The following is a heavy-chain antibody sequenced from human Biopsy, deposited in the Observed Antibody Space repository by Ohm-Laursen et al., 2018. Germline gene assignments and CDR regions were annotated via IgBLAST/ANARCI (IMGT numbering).Heavy chain of an antibody. CDR1: GYTLTDLS. J-gene: IGHJ4*02. CDR2: FAPENGKT. V-gene: IGHV1-24*01. CDR3: AGDINNWNVNY. D-gene: IGHD1-20*01. Sequence: AAVKVSCKVSGYTLTDLSMHWVRQAPGKGLEWMGGFAPENGKTIYAQKFQGRVTMTEDTSTDTAYMELSNLRSEDTAVYYCAGDINNWNVNYWGQGTLVIVSS.